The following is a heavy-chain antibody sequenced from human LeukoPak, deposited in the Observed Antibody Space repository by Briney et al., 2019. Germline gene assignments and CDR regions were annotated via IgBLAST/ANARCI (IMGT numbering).Heavy chain of an antibody. CDR1: GGSFDSKY. V-gene: IGHV4-4*09. D-gene: IGHD1-1*01. Sequence: SETLSLTCSVSGGSFDSKYWSWIRQPPGKGLEWIGYIYTSGSTNFNPSLRKRVAMSIDTSKNQFSLKVYSVTAADTAVYYCANYIRNVHYSMAVWGKGTTAIVSS. CDR2: IYTSGST. J-gene: IGHJ6*03. CDR3: ANYIRNVHYSMAV.